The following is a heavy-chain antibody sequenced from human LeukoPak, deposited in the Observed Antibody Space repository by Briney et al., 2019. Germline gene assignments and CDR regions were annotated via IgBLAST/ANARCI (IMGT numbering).Heavy chain of an antibody. CDR3: ASCLFDYYYFDQ. Sequence: PSETLSLTCAVPGDSITSHNWWSWVRQSPGKGLEWIGEIYHSGTTNYSPSLKSRVTISVDKSKNQLSLRLTSVTAADTAVYFCASCLFDYYYFDQWGQGTLVTVSS. D-gene: IGHD3-10*01. V-gene: IGHV4-4*02. CDR1: GDSITSHNW. CDR2: IYHSGTT. J-gene: IGHJ4*02.